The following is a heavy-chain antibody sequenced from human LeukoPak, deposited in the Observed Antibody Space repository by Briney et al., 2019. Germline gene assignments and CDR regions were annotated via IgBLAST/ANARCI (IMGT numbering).Heavy chain of an antibody. J-gene: IGHJ4*01. CDR1: GYSFTSNY. Sequence: ASVKVSCKASGYSFTSNYIHWVRQAPGQGLEWMGMIYPRDGSTSYAQKFQGRVTVTRDTSTSTVHMELSGLRSEDTAVYYCARDQEAFDYWGQEPWSPSPQ. V-gene: IGHV1-46*01. CDR2: IYPRDGST. CDR3: ARDQEAFDY.